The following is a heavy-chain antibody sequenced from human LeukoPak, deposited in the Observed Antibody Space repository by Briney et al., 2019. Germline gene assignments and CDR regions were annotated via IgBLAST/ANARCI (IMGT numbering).Heavy chain of an antibody. CDR3: AREPTYCSGGSCYSMGFDY. D-gene: IGHD2-15*01. V-gene: IGHV3-53*01. Sequence: GGPLRLSCAASGFTVSSNYMSWVRQAPGKGLEWVSVIYSGGSTYYADSVKGRFTISRDNSKNTLYLQMNSLRAEDTAVYYCAREPTYCSGGSCYSMGFDYWGQGTLVTVSS. J-gene: IGHJ4*02. CDR1: GFTVSSNY. CDR2: IYSGGST.